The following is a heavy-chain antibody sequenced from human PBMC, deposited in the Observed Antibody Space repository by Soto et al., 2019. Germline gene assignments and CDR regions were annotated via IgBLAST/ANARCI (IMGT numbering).Heavy chain of an antibody. Sequence: GASVKVSCKASGGTFSSYAISWVRQAPGQGLEWMGGIIPIFGTANYAQKFQGRVTITADESTSTAYMELSSLRSEDTAVYYCARERQQLVQPYYFDYWGQGTLV. J-gene: IGHJ4*02. V-gene: IGHV1-69*13. D-gene: IGHD6-13*01. CDR2: IIPIFGTA. CDR3: ARERQQLVQPYYFDY. CDR1: GGTFSSYA.